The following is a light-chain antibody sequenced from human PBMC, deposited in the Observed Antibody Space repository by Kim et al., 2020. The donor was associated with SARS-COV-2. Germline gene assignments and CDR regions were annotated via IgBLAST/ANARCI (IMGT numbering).Light chain of an antibody. J-gene: IGLJ1*01. Sequence: GKSVTISCNGTSSDVGGYNYVSWYQQHPGKAPKLMIYDVSKRPSGVPDRFSGSKSGNTASLTISGLQAEDEADYYCCSYAGSYTLVFGTGTKVTVL. V-gene: IGLV2-11*01. CDR1: SSDVGGYNY. CDR3: CSYAGSYTLV. CDR2: DVS.